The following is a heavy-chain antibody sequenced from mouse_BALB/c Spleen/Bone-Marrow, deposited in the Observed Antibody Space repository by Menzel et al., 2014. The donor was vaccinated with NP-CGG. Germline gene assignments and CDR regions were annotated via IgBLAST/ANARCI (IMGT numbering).Heavy chain of an antibody. CDR2: IWAGGST. V-gene: IGHV2-9*02. D-gene: IGHD2-3*01. CDR1: GFSLTSYG. CDR3: AREDGYFHYYAVDY. Sequence: VKLVESGPGLVAPSQSLSITCTVSGFSLTSYGVHWVRPPPGKGLEWLGIIWAGGSTNYNSALMSRLSISKDNSKSQVFLKMNSLQTDDTAMYYCAREDGYFHYYAVDYWGQGTSVTVSS. J-gene: IGHJ4*01.